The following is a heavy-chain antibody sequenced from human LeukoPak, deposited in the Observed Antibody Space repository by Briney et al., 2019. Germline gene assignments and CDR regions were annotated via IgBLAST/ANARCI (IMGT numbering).Heavy chain of an antibody. CDR1: GVSISSYY. J-gene: IGHJ6*02. V-gene: IGHV4-59*08. D-gene: IGHD3-10*01. CDR3: ARHNNQYYYASAMDV. Sequence: PSETLSLTCTVSGVSISSYYWSWIRQPPGKGLEWIGYIYYSGSTNYNPSLKSRVTISVDTSKNQFSLRLSSVTAADTAVYYCARHNNQYYYASAMDVWGQGTTVTVSS. CDR2: IYYSGST.